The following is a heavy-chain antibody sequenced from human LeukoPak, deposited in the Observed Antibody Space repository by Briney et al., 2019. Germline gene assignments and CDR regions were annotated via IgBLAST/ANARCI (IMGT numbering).Heavy chain of an antibody. J-gene: IGHJ4*02. Sequence: AGGSLRLSCAASGFSFSSYVMNWARQTPGKGLEWVSSISSSSTYTHYADSVKGRFTISRDNAKNSLYLQMNSPRVEDTAVYYCTRDVASYYGYWGQGTLVTVSS. CDR2: ISSSSTYT. D-gene: IGHD1-26*01. CDR3: TRDVASYYGY. V-gene: IGHV3-21*06. CDR1: GFSFSSYV.